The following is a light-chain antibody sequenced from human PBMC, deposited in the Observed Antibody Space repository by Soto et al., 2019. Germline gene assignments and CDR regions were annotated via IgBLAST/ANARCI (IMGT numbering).Light chain of an antibody. J-gene: IGLJ1*01. CDR3: SSYTSSSTDV. CDR2: DVS. Sequence: QSVLTQPASVSGSPGQSISISCTGTSNYVGGYNYVSWYQQHPGKAPKLMIYDVSNRPSGVSNRFSGSKSGNTASLTISGLQAEDEADYYCSSYTSSSTDVFGTGTKVTVL. CDR1: SNYVGGYNY. V-gene: IGLV2-14*01.